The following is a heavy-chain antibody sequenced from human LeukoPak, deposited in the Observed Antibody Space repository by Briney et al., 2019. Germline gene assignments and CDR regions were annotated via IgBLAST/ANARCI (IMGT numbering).Heavy chain of an antibody. CDR2: INHSGST. Sequence: SETLSLTCAVYGGSFSGYYWSWIRQPPGKGLEWIGEINHSGSTNYNPSLKSRVTISVDTSKNQFSLKLSSVTAADTAVYYCARRLAAPHIVVVTPGYWFDPWGQGTLVTVSS. CDR3: ARRLAAPHIVVVTPGYWFDP. J-gene: IGHJ5*02. CDR1: GGSFSGYY. V-gene: IGHV4-34*01. D-gene: IGHD2-21*02.